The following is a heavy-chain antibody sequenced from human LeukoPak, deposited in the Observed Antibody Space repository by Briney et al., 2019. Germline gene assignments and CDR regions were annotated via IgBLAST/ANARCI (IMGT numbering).Heavy chain of an antibody. CDR2: IYYSGST. V-gene: IGHV4-59*01. J-gene: IGHJ4*02. D-gene: IGHD3-22*01. CDR1: GGSISSYY. CDR3: ARGYYDSSAYYYDY. Sequence: SETLSLTCTVSGGSISSYYWIWIRQPPGKGLEWIGNIYYSGSTNYNPSLKSRVTISVDTSKNQFSLKLSSVTAADTAVYYCARGYYDSSAYYYDYWGQGTLVTVSS.